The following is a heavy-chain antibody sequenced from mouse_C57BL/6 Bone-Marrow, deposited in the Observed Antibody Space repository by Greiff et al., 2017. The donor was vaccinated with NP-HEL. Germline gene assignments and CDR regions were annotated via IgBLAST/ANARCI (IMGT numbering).Heavy chain of an antibody. Sequence: EVKLVESGAELVKPGASVKLSCTASGFTFTDYYMHWVKQRTEQGLEWIGRIDPADGETKYAPKFQGKATLTVDKSSRTAYMQRSSLTSEDSAVYYCAPSYEYDEAWFADWGKGTLVTVSA. CDR1: GFTFTDYY. CDR3: APSYEYDEAWFAD. J-gene: IGHJ3*01. V-gene: IGHV14-2*01. CDR2: IDPADGET. D-gene: IGHD2-4*01.